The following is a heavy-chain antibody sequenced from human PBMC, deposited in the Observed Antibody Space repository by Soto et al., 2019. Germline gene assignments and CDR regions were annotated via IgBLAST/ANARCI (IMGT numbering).Heavy chain of an antibody. CDR1: GYSFTSHW. D-gene: IGHD3-22*01. Sequence: PGESLKISCKGSGYSFTSHWINWVRQMPGKGLEWMGTIDPSDSKTNYNPSLQGRVTISTDKSISTAYLQWSSLEASDTAMYYCASSTYYDTGGYTFDYWGQGTLVTVSS. CDR2: IDPSDSKT. V-gene: IGHV5-10-1*01. J-gene: IGHJ4*02. CDR3: ASSTYYDTGGYTFDY.